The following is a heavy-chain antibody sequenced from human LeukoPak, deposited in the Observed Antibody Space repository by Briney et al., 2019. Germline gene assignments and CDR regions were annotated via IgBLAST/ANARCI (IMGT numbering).Heavy chain of an antibody. J-gene: IGHJ3*02. CDR3: ARDMGESYDSSGYSAFDI. V-gene: IGHV3-21*01. CDR1: GFTFSSYS. Sequence: GGSLRLSCAASGFTFSSYSMNWVRQAPGKGLEWVSSISSSSSYIYYADSVKGRFTISRDNAKNSLYLQMNSLRAEDTAVYYCARDMGESYDSSGYSAFDIWGQGTMVTVSS. CDR2: ISSSSSYI. D-gene: IGHD3-22*01.